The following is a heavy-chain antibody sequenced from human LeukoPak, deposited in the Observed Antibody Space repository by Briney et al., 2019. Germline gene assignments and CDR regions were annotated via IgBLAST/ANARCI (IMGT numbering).Heavy chain of an antibody. CDR3: AREDDGDYEGIHY. Sequence: PSETLSLTCSVSGGSISNYYWSWIRQPPGKGLEWIGYIYYSGSTNYNPSLKSRVTISVDTSKNQFSLRLNSVTAADTAVYYCAREDDGDYEGIHYWGQGTLVTVSS. CDR2: IYYSGST. J-gene: IGHJ4*02. CDR1: GGSISNYY. V-gene: IGHV4-59*01. D-gene: IGHD4-17*01.